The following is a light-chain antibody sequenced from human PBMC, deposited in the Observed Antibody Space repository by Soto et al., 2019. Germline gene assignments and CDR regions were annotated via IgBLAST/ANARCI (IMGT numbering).Light chain of an antibody. CDR1: QSISSW. CDR3: QHYNSYSEA. V-gene: IGKV1-5*01. J-gene: IGKJ1*01. CDR2: GVS. Sequence: DIQMTQSPSTLSGSVGDRVTITCGASQSISSWLAWYQQKPGKAPNLLIYGVSNLESGVPSRFSGRGSGTEFTLTISSLQPDDFATYYCQHYNSYSEAFGQGTKVDIK.